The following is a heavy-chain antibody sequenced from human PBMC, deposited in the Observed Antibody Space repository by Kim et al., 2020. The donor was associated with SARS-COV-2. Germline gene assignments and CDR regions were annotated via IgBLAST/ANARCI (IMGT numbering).Heavy chain of an antibody. J-gene: IGHJ4*02. D-gene: IGHD3-16*02. CDR2: INTDTGNP. Sequence: ASVKVSCKASGYTFTNNSISWVRQAPGQGLDWMGWINTDTGNPTYAQAFTRRFVFSVDTSVTTAYLQISSLEAGDTALYYCARVIWGTYRYTDYWVQGTL. CDR3: ARVIWGTYRYTDY. CDR1: GYTFTNNS. V-gene: IGHV7-4-1*02.